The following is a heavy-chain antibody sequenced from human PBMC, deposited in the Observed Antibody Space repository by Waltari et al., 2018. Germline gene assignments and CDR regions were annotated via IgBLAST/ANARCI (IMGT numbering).Heavy chain of an antibody. CDR1: RYHFNTYR. D-gene: IGHD2-15*01. CDR3: VTYPVIGGYWYMDV. V-gene: IGHV3-7*01. Sequence: EVHLVDSGGGVGQPWGCPRTSCGTSRYHFNTYRMSWARPCPGEGVEMVANIKEDGGHDHYGDSVKGRFHVSRDNAKSSVYLHMSSLRAEDTAVYYCVTYPVIGGYWYMDVWGKGTTVTVSS. CDR2: IKEDGGHD. J-gene: IGHJ6*03.